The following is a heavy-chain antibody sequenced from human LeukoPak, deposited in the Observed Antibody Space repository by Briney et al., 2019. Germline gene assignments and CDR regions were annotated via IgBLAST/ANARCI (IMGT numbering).Heavy chain of an antibody. D-gene: IGHD3-22*01. J-gene: IGHJ3*02. CDR1: GGSFSGYY. V-gene: IGHV4-34*01. CDR2: INHSGST. CDR3: ARRSSGYYYVAFDI. Sequence: PSETLSLTCAVYGGSFSGYYWSWIRQPPGKGLEWIGEINHSGSTNYNPSLKSRVTISVDTSKNQFSLKLSSVTAADTAVYYCARRSSGYYYVAFDIWGQGTMVTVSS.